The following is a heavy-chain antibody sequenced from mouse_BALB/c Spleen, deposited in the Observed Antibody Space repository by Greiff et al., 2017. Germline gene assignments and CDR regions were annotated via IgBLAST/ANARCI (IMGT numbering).Heavy chain of an antibody. CDR1: GYAFSSYW. CDR2: IYPGDGDT. J-gene: IGHJ4*01. D-gene: IGHD2-10*01. Sequence: VKLMESGAELVRPGSSVKISCKASGYAFSSYWMNWVKQRPGQGLEWIGQIYPGDGDTNYNGKFKGKATLTADKSSSTAYMQLSSLTSEDSAVYFCAREGAYYGNYGAMDYWGQGTSGTVSS. V-gene: IGHV1-80*01. CDR3: AREGAYYGNYGAMDY.